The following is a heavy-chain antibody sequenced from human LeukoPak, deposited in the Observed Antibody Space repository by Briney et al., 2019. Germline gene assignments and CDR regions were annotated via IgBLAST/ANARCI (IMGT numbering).Heavy chain of an antibody. Sequence: PSETLSLTCGVYGGSFSVYYWSWVPQSPGEGLEWVGEITHSGRTNYNPSLKSRVTISVEPSKNQFSLKLSSVTAADTAVYFCARKSATGQLEYWGQGTLVTVSS. J-gene: IGHJ4*02. D-gene: IGHD1-1*01. V-gene: IGHV4-34*01. CDR1: GGSFSVYY. CDR2: ITHSGRT. CDR3: ARKSATGQLEY.